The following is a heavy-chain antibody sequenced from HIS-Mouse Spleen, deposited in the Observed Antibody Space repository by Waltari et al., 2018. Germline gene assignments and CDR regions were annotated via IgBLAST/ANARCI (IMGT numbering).Heavy chain of an antibody. Sequence: QVQLVESGGGVVQPGRSLRLSCAAAGFTFCRHGMHGVRQAPGKGLDWVAVISYDGSNKYYADSVKGRFTISRDNSKNTLYLQMNSLRAEDTAVYYCAKASSGWLDYWGQGTLVTVSS. V-gene: IGHV3-30*18. CDR2: ISYDGSNK. J-gene: IGHJ4*02. CDR3: AKASSGWLDY. D-gene: IGHD6-19*01. CDR1: GFTFCRHG.